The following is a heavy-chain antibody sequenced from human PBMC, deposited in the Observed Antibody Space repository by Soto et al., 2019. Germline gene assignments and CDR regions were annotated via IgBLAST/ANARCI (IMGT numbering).Heavy chain of an antibody. Sequence: GASVKVSCKASGGTFSSYAINWVRQAPGQGLEWMGGIIPIFGTADYAQKFQGRVSITADESTSTAYMELSSLRSEDSAVYYCASNYNILTGSYYYGLDVWGQGTTVTVSS. V-gene: IGHV1-69*13. D-gene: IGHD3-9*01. CDR3: ASNYNILTGSYYYGLDV. J-gene: IGHJ6*02. CDR1: GGTFSSYA. CDR2: IIPIFGTA.